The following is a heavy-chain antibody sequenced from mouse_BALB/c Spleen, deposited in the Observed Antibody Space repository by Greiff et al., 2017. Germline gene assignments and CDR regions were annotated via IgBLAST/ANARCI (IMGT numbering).Heavy chain of an antibody. CDR2: ISYSGST. V-gene: IGHV3-2*02. CDR1: GYSITSDYA. Sequence: EVQLVESGPGLVKPSQSLSLTCTVTGYSITSDYAWNWIRQFPGNKLEWMGYISYSGSTSYNPSLKSRISITRDTSKNQFFLQLNSVTTEDTATYYCATVPVSHWYFDVWGAGTTVTVSS. J-gene: IGHJ1*01. CDR3: ATVPVSHWYFDV. D-gene: IGHD6-1*01.